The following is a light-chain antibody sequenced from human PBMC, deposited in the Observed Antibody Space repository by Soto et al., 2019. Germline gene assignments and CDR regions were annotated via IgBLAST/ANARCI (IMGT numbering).Light chain of an antibody. Sequence: DIQMTQSPSSLSASVRDRVTITCRASQGISNYLAWYQQKPGKVPKLLIYASSTLQSGVPSRFSGSGSGTDFTLTISCLQPEDVETYYCLKYDSAPWTCGQGTKVEMK. CDR2: ASS. CDR3: LKYDSAPWT. V-gene: IGKV1-27*01. J-gene: IGKJ1*01. CDR1: QGISNY.